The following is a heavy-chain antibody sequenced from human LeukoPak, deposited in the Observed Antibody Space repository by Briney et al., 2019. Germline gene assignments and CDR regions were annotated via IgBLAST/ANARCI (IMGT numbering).Heavy chain of an antibody. CDR2: IYYSGST. D-gene: IGHD3-22*01. V-gene: IGHV4-59*01. Sequence: SETLSLTCTVSGGSISSYYWSWIRQPPGKGLEWIGYIYYSGSTNYNPSLKSRVTILVDTSKNQFSLKLSSVTAADTAVYYCAAYYFDSSGYFVFDYWGQGTLVTVSS. J-gene: IGHJ4*02. CDR3: AAYYFDSSGYFVFDY. CDR1: GGSISSYY.